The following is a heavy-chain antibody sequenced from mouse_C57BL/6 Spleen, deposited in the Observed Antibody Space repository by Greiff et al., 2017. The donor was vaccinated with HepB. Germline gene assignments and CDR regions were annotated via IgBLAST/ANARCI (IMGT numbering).Heavy chain of an antibody. CDR1: GYTFTSYW. CDR2: IHPNSGST. CDR3: ARRGTTVVVPFDY. V-gene: IGHV1-64*01. Sequence: QVQLQQPGAELVKPGASVKLSCKASGYTFTSYWMHWVKQRPGQGLEWIGMIHPNSGSTNYNEKFKSKATLTVDKSSSTAYMQLSSLTSEDSAVYYCARRGTTVVVPFDYWGQGTTLTVSS. J-gene: IGHJ2*01. D-gene: IGHD1-1*01.